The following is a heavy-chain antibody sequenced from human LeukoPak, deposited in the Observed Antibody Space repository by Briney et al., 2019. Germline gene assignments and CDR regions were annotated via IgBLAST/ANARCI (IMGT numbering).Heavy chain of an antibody. J-gene: IGHJ4*02. CDR2: INHSGST. Sequence: SETLSLTCAVYGGSFSGYYWSWIRQAPGTGLEWIGEINHSGSTYYNPSLKSRVTISVDASNNQFSLRLNSVTAADTAVYYCTRRHTSSSGVGDFWGQGTLVTVSS. CDR1: GGSFSGYY. V-gene: IGHV4-34*01. CDR3: TRRHTSSSGVGDF. D-gene: IGHD6-6*01.